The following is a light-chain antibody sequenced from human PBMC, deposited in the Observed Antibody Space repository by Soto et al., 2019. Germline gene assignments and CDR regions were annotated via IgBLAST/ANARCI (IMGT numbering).Light chain of an antibody. CDR3: QQYNKWPRT. CDR2: GAS. Sequence: EIVMTQSPGTLSVSPGERATLSCRASQSVSSNLAWYQQKPGQAPRLVIYGASTRATGIPARFSGSGSGTEFTLTISSLQSEDFAVYYCQQYNKWPRTFGQGTKVEIK. CDR1: QSVSSN. V-gene: IGKV3-15*01. J-gene: IGKJ1*01.